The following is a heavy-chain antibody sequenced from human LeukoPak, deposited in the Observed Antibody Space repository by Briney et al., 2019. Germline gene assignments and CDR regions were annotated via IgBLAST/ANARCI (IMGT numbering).Heavy chain of an antibody. V-gene: IGHV4-39*01. CDR2: IYYSGST. Sequence: SETLSLTCTVSGGSISTSNSYWGWIRQPPGKGLEWIGNIYYSGSTYYNPSLKSRVTIPVDTSKNQFSLRLSSVTAADTAVYYCARQDGYNSRRPFDYWGQGTLVTVSS. D-gene: IGHD5-24*01. CDR3: ARQDGYNSRRPFDY. J-gene: IGHJ4*02. CDR1: GGSISTSNSY.